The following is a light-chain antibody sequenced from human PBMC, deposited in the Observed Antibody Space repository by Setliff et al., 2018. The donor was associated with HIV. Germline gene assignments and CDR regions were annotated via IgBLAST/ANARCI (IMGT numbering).Light chain of an antibody. CDR3: SSYTGKSTNTYV. J-gene: IGLJ1*01. Sequence: QSALTQPASVSGSPGQSITISCTGTSGDVGGYNFVSWYQQSPGKAPKLMIYEVSNRPSGVSNRFSGSKSGNTASLTISGLQAEDEADYYCSSYTGKSTNTYVFGTGTKGTV. V-gene: IGLV2-14*01. CDR2: EVS. CDR1: SGDVGGYNF.